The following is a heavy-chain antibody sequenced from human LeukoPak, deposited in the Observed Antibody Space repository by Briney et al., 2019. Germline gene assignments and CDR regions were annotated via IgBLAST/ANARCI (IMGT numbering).Heavy chain of an antibody. Sequence: GALRLSCAASGFTFSRYSMNWVRQAPGKGLEWVSSISSSSIYIYYADSVKGRFTISRDNAKNSLYLQMNSLRAEDTAVYYCARTLTIFGVVIPFDYWGQGTLVTVSS. D-gene: IGHD3-3*01. V-gene: IGHV3-21*01. CDR1: GFTFSRYS. CDR3: ARTLTIFGVVIPFDY. J-gene: IGHJ4*02. CDR2: ISSSSIYI.